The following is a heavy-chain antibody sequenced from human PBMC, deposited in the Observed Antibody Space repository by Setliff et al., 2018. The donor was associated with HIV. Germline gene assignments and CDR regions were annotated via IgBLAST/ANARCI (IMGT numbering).Heavy chain of an antibody. CDR3: AREIPFRGNANMWDYYAMDV. D-gene: IGHD3-16*01. V-gene: IGHV4-61*09. CDR2: MHASGST. Sequence: SETLSLTCTVSGGSISSGNHYWAWIRQPAGKRLEWIGHMHASGSTYYNPSLNSRASISVDTSNSQVSLRLTFVTAADTAVYYCAREIPFRGNANMWDYYAMDVWGQGITVTVSS. J-gene: IGHJ6*02. CDR1: GGSISSGNHY.